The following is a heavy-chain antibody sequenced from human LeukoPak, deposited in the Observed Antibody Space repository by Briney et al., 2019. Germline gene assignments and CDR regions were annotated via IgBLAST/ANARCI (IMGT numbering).Heavy chain of an antibody. V-gene: IGHV3-74*01. J-gene: IGHJ5*02. CDR2: IDSDGTLT. CDR3: AREYYDILTGYFGFDP. Sequence: HPGGSLRLSCAASGFTFDTSWMHWVRQAPGKGLVWVARIDSDGTLTSYVDSVKGRFTISRDNAKNTVYLQMNSLRAEDTAVYYCAREYYDILTGYFGFDPWGQGTLVTVSS. D-gene: IGHD3-9*01. CDR1: GFTFDTSW.